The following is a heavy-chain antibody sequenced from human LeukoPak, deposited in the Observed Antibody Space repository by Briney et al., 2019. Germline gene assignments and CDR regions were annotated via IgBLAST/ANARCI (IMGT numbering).Heavy chain of an antibody. Sequence: GGSLRLSFVASGFTFRTDWISWVRQAPGKGREWVASITDDGSEIYYVDSVRGRFTISRDNAKNSLYLQMNSLRAEDTAVYYCAREWNWGQGSLVTVSS. CDR1: GFTFRTDW. J-gene: IGHJ4*02. CDR2: ITDDGSEI. CDR3: AREWN. V-gene: IGHV3-7*01.